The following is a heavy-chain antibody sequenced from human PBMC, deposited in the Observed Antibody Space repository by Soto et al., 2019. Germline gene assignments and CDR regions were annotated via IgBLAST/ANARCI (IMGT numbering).Heavy chain of an antibody. CDR2: INQNSGNT. Sequence: QVQLVQSGAEVKKPGASVKVSCKASGYIFTTYDINWVRQATGQGLEYLGWINQNSGNTGYVQKLKDRVTLNRTASIQTANMELNSLRSEDTAVYYCARGLKYGDYYRWFAPWGQGTLGTGSS. J-gene: IGHJ5*02. D-gene: IGHD4-17*01. CDR1: GYIFTTYD. CDR3: ARGLKYGDYYRWFAP. V-gene: IGHV1-8*01.